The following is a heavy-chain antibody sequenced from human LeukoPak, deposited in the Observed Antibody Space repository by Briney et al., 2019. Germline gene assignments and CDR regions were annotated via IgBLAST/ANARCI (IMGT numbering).Heavy chain of an antibody. V-gene: IGHV3-23*01. D-gene: IGHD6-19*01. CDR3: AKDRDSSGWLYYFDY. Sequence: GGSLRLSCAASGFTFSDYYMSWIRQAPGKGLEWVSAISGSGGSTYYADSVKGRFTISRDNSKNTLYLQMNSLRAEDTAVYYCAKDRDSSGWLYYFDYWGQGTLVTVSS. J-gene: IGHJ4*02. CDR2: ISGSGGST. CDR1: GFTFSDYY.